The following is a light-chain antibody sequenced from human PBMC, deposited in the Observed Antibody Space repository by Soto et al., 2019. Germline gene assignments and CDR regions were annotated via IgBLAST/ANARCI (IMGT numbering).Light chain of an antibody. J-gene: IGLJ1*01. Sequence: QSVLTQPASVSGSPGQSITISCTGTSGDVGGYDHVSWYQQHPGRAPKLMIFDVRNRPSGVSNRFSGSKSGNTASLIISGLQTEVEADYYCSSYRSRSTAFAFGTGTKVTV. CDR2: DVR. V-gene: IGLV2-14*03. CDR1: SGDVGGYDH. CDR3: SSYRSRSTAFA.